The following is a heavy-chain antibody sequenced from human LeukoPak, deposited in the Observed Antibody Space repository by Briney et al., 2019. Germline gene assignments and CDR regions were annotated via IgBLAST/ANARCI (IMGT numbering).Heavy chain of an antibody. CDR3: AKYLKGYYYYMDV. CDR1: GFTFSSYA. Sequence: GGPLRLSCAASGFTFSSYAMSWVRQAPGKGLEWVSAISGSGGSTYYADSVKGRFTISRDNSKNTLYLQMNSLRAEDTAVYYCAKYLKGYYYYMDVWGKGTTVTVSS. D-gene: IGHD2-2*01. V-gene: IGHV3-23*01. J-gene: IGHJ6*03. CDR2: ISGSGGST.